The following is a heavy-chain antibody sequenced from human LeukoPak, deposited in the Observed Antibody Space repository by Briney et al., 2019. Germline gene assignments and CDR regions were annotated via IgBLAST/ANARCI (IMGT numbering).Heavy chain of an antibody. CDR2: ISSSGSMI. V-gene: IGHV3-48*01. CDR1: EFTFDNFA. J-gene: IGHJ4*02. D-gene: IGHD3-10*01. CDR3: ARGITVIRGVLLDF. Sequence: PGGSLRLSCAASEFTFDNFAMNWVRQAPGKGLEWLSYISSSGSMIYYADPVKGRFTISRDNANNSLYLQMSSLRAEDTGVYYCARGITVIRGVLLDFWGQGTLVTVAS.